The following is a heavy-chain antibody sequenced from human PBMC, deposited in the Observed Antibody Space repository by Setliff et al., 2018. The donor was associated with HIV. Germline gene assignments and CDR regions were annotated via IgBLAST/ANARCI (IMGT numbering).Heavy chain of an antibody. J-gene: IGHJ4*02. Sequence: GESLKISCKGSGYSFTSYWISWVRQMPGKGLEWMGRIDPSNSNTNYSPSFQGHVTISADRSISTAYLQWSSLKASDTAMYYCVRYIGAAAGYIDHWGQGTLVTVSS. CDR3: VRYIGAAAGYIDH. V-gene: IGHV5-10-1*01. CDR1: GYSFTSYW. CDR2: IDPSNSNT. D-gene: IGHD6-25*01.